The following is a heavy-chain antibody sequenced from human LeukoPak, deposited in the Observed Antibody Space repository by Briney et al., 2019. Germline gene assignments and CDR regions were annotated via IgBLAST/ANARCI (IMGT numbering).Heavy chain of an antibody. CDR1: GFSLSTSGVG. D-gene: IGHD3-3*01. CDR3: ANRRNRGYDFWSGYVWFDP. V-gene: IGHV2-5*02. CDR2: IYWDDDK. Sequence: NASGPTLVKPTQTLTLTCTFSGFSLSTSGVGVGWIRQPPGKALEWLALIYWDDDKRYSPSLKSRLTITKDTSKNQVVLTMTNMDHVDTATYYCANRRNRGYDFWSGYVWFDPWGQGTLVTVSS. J-gene: IGHJ5*02.